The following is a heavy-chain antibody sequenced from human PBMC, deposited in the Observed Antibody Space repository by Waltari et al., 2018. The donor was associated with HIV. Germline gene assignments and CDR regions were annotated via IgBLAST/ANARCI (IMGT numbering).Heavy chain of an antibody. V-gene: IGHV3-48*03. CDR3: ARDIQDDYGDAGAFDI. Sequence: EVQLVQSGGGLGQPGGSLGLSCAASGFTLSSYEMNWVRQAPGKGLEWVSYISSNGSTTYYADSVKGRFTISKAKNSLYLQMNSLRAEDTAVYYCARDIQDDYGDAGAFDIWGQGTMITVSS. J-gene: IGHJ3*02. D-gene: IGHD4-17*01. CDR1: GFTLSSYE. CDR2: ISSNGSTT.